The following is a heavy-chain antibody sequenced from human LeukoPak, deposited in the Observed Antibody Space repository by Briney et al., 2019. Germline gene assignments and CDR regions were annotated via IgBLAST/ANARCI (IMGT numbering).Heavy chain of an antibody. J-gene: IGHJ4*02. CDR3: VRDLEDTAMAYYFDY. CDR2: IISSGSSI. D-gene: IGHD5-18*01. V-gene: IGHV3-11*04. CDR1: GLTFCDYY. Sequence: GESLSLSRAASGLTFCDYYMSWLRPAPGGGREWVSYIISSGSSIYYAASVKGRFTISRDTAKNSLYLQMNGLSAEDTAVYYCVRDLEDTAMAYYFDYWGQGTLVTVSS.